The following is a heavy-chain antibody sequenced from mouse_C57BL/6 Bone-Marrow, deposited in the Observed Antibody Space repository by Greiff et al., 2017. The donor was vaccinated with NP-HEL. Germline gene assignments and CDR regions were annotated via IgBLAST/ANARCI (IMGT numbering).Heavy chain of an antibody. Sequence: QVQLQQPGAELVKPGASVKLSCKASGYTFTSYWMHWVKQRPGRGLEWIGRIDPNSGGTKYNEKLKSKATLTVDKHSSTAYMQRSSLTSEDSAVYYCARSGGYDGSPPPYYFDYWGQGTTLTVSS. CDR1: GYTFTSYW. CDR2: IDPNSGGT. D-gene: IGHD2-3*01. V-gene: IGHV1-72*01. CDR3: ARSGGYDGSPPPYYFDY. J-gene: IGHJ2*01.